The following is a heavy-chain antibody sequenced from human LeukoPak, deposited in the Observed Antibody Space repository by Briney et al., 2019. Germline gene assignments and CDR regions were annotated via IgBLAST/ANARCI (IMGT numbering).Heavy chain of an antibody. Sequence: QPGGSLRLSCAASGFTFTSYSMNWVRQAPGKGLEWVAVISYDGSNKYYADSVKGRFTISRDNSKNTLYLQMNSLRPEDTAVYYCARDKSGSYYGNFDYWGQGTLVTVSS. CDR2: ISYDGSNK. CDR3: ARDKSGSYYGNFDY. V-gene: IGHV3-30*04. J-gene: IGHJ4*02. D-gene: IGHD1-26*01. CDR1: GFTFTSYS.